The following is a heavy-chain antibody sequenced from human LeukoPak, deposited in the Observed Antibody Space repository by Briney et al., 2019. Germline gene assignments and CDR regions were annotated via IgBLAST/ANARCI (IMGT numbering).Heavy chain of an antibody. J-gene: IGHJ4*02. Sequence: SVKVSCKASGGTFSSYAISWVRQAPGQGLEWMGGIIPIFGTANYAQKLQGRVTMTTDTSTSTAYMELRSLRSDDTAVYYCARNKDSSGYYRSGFDYWGQGTLVAVSS. CDR3: ARNKDSSGYYRSGFDY. D-gene: IGHD3-22*01. V-gene: IGHV1-69*05. CDR2: IIPIFGTA. CDR1: GGTFSSYA.